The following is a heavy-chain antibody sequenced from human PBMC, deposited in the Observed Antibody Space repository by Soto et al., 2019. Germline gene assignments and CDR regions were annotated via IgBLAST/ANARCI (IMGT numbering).Heavy chain of an antibody. CDR2: ISSTVM. CDR1: GFTFSSYE. J-gene: IGHJ4*02. V-gene: IGHV3-48*03. Sequence: GGSLILSCAASGFTFSSYEMNWVRQAPGKGLEWVSYISSTVMYYTDSVKGRFTISRDNARNSLYLQMNSLRAADTAVYYCAREARGGGYFDYWAPGTPVAVSS. CDR3: AREARGGGYFDY. D-gene: IGHD2-15*01.